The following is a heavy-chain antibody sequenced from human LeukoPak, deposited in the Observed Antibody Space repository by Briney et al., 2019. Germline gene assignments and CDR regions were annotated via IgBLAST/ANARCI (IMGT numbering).Heavy chain of an antibody. CDR3: ARPLHTVTWGCMDV. D-gene: IGHD4-17*01. CDR1: GFTFSSYA. V-gene: IGHV3-30-3*02. J-gene: IGHJ6*02. CDR2: ISYDGSKK. Sequence: GGSLRLSCAASGFTFSSYAMHWVRQAPGKGLEWVAVISYDGSKKYYADSVKGRFTISRDNSKNTLYLQMNSLRAEDTAVYYCARPLHTVTWGCMDVWGQGTTVTVSS.